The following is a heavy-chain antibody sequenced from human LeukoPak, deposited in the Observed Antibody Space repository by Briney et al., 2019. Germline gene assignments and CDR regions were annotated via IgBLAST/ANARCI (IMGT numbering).Heavy chain of an antibody. D-gene: IGHD3-22*01. V-gene: IGHV3-30*02. J-gene: IGHJ4*02. CDR3: ARESESYDSTGSTFAY. CDR2: IRYDGTNK. Sequence: GGSLRLSCAASRFTFSSYGMHWVRQAPGKGLEWVAFIRYDGTNKYCADSVKGRFTISRDDSKNTLYLQMHSLRAEDTAVYYCARESESYDSTGSTFAYWGQGTLVTVSS. CDR1: RFTFSSYG.